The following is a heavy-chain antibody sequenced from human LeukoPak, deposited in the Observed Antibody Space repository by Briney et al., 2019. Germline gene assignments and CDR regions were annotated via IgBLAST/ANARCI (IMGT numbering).Heavy chain of an antibody. D-gene: IGHD1-26*01. Sequence: GSLRLSFAASGFTFKSYSMYWVRQPPGKGLEWVSSISSSSSHMFYADSVKGRFSISRDNANNSLYLQMNSLRADHTAVYYCVRDSGSSYGYYFLHWGQGTLVTVSS. CDR3: VRDSGSSYGYYFLH. CDR1: GFTFKSYS. J-gene: IGHJ1*01. CDR2: ISSSSSHM. V-gene: IGHV3-21*01.